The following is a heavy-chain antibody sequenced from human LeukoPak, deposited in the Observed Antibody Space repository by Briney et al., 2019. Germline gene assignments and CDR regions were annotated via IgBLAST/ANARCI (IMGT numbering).Heavy chain of an antibody. J-gene: IGHJ6*02. CDR3: ARAGYSSSPPWREHYGMDV. CDR1: GGSFSGYY. Sequence: SETLSLTCAVYGGSFSGYYWSWIRQPPGKGLEWIGEINHSGSTNYNPSLKSQVTISVDTSKNQFSLKLSSVTAADTAVYYCARAGYSSSPPWREHYGMDVWGQGTTVTVSS. D-gene: IGHD6-13*01. V-gene: IGHV4-34*01. CDR2: INHSGST.